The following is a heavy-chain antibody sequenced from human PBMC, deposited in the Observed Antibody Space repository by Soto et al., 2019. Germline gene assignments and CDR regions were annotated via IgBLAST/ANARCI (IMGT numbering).Heavy chain of an antibody. Sequence: GGSLRLSCAASGFTFSSYAMSWVRQAPGKGLEWVSAISGSGGSTYYADSVKGRFTISRDNSKNTLYLQMNSLRAEDTAVYYCAKDRGSSSTGPKGDYWGQGTLVTVSS. D-gene: IGHD6-13*01. J-gene: IGHJ4*02. CDR2: ISGSGGST. CDR1: GFTFSSYA. CDR3: AKDRGSSSTGPKGDY. V-gene: IGHV3-23*01.